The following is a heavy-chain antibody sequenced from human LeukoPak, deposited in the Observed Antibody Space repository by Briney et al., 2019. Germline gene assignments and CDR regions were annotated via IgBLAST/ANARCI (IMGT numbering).Heavy chain of an antibody. CDR1: GFTFSSYA. J-gene: IGHJ4*02. CDR3: ARGPDYGDYVY. Sequence: GGSLRLSCAASGFTFSSYAMHWVRQAPGKGLEWVAVISYDGSNKYYADSVKGQFTISRDNSKNTLYLQMNSLRAEDTAVYYCARGPDYGDYVYWGQGTLVTVSS. CDR2: ISYDGSNK. V-gene: IGHV3-30*04. D-gene: IGHD4-17*01.